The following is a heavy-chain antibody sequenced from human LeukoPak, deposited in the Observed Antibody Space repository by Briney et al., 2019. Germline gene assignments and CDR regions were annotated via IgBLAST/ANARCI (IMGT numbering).Heavy chain of an antibody. CDR2: ISYDGSNK. CDR1: GFTFSSYA. J-gene: IGHJ6*02. CDR3: ARDNTYYYGSGTLNGAYYYYYGMDV. V-gene: IGHV3-30-3*01. Sequence: GGSLRLSCAASGFTFSSYAMHWVRQAPGKGLEWVAVISYDGSNKYYADSVKGRFTISRDNSKNTLYLQMNSLRAEDTAVYYCARDNTYYYGSGTLNGAYYYYYGMDVWGQGTTVTVSS. D-gene: IGHD3-10*01.